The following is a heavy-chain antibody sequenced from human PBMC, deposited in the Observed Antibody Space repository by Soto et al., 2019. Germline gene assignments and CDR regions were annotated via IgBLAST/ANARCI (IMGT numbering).Heavy chain of an antibody. CDR2: IIPIFGTA. J-gene: IGHJ3*02. CDR1: GGTFSSYA. V-gene: IGHV1-69*05. Sequence: SVKVSCKASGGTFSSYAISWVRQAPGQGLEWMGVIIPIFGTANYAQKLQGRVTMTTDTSTSTAYMELRSLRSDDTAVYYCARDYYDSSGYYPDAFDIWGQGTMVTVSS. CDR3: ARDYYDSSGYYPDAFDI. D-gene: IGHD3-22*01.